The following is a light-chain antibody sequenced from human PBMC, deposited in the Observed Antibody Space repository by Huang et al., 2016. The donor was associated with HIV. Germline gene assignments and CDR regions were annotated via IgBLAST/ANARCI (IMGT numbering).Light chain of an antibody. J-gene: IGKJ1*01. CDR3: QQSQSAPWT. CDR1: QTISTY. Sequence: DIQMTQSPFSLSVSVGDRVTITCRASQTISTYLNWYQQKLGKAPKLLIYAASRLQSGVSSRFSGSGSGTDFTLTISSLEREDLATYYCQQSQSAPWTFGQGTKVEIK. CDR2: AAS. V-gene: IGKV1-39*01.